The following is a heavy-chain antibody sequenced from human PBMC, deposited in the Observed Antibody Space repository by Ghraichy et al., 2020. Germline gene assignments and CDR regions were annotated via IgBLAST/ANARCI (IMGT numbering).Heavy chain of an antibody. D-gene: IGHD3-10*01. J-gene: IGHJ5*02. CDR3: ARKGTGDHNWFDP. CDR2: IYHSRST. V-gene: IGHV4-30-2*01. CDR1: GGSISSGGYS. Sequence: SETLSLTCAVSGGSISSGGYSWSWIRQPPGKGLEWIGYIYHSRSTYYNPSLKSRVTISVDRSKNQFSLKLSSVTAADTAVYYCARKGTGDHNWFDPWGQGTLVTVSS.